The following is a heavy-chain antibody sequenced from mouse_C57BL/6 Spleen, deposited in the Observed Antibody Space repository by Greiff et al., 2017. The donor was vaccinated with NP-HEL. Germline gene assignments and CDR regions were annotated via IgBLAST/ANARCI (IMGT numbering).Heavy chain of an antibody. CDR3: ARSSPTGHDAMDD. CDR2: IYPGDGDT. CDR1: GYAFSSSW. J-gene: IGHJ4*01. V-gene: IGHV1-82*01. D-gene: IGHD6-1*01. Sequence: QVHVKQSGPELVKPGASVKISCKASGYAFSSSWMNWVKQRPGKGLEWIGRIYPGDGDTNYNGKFKGKATLTADKSSSTAYMQLSSLTSEDSAVDVCARSSPTGHDAMDDWGQGTSVTVSS.